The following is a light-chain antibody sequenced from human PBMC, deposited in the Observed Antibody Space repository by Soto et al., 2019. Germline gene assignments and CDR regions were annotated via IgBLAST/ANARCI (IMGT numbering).Light chain of an antibody. Sequence: QLTQSTSSLSSSVGDRVTLTCRASQGISSNLAWYQQKPGRAPKLLIFGASTLQSGVPSRFSGSGSGTDFTLTISSLQPEDFATYFCQKLDAYPPWTVGQGTKVENK. CDR2: GAS. CDR3: QKLDAYPPWT. V-gene: IGKV1-9*01. CDR1: QGISSN. J-gene: IGKJ1*01.